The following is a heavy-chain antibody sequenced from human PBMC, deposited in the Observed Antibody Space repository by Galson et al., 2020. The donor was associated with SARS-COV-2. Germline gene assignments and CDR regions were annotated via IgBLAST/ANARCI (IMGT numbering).Heavy chain of an antibody. CDR1: GFTFSSYG. D-gene: IGHD6-19*01. CDR3: AKDQQWLEIDY. Sequence: GVSLRLSCAASGFTFSSYGMHWVRLAPGKGLEWVAVISYDGSNKYYADSVKGRFTISRDNSKNTLYLQMNSLRAEDTAVYYCAKDQQWLEIDYWGQGTLVTVSS. CDR2: ISYDGSNK. J-gene: IGHJ4*02. V-gene: IGHV3-30*18.